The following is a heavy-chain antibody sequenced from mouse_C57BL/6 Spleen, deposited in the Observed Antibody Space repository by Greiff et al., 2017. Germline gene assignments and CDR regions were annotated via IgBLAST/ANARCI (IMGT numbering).Heavy chain of an antibody. CDR3: ARTEGDAMDY. Sequence: EVQLVESEGGLVQPGSSMKLSCTASGFTFSDYYMAWVRQVPEKGLEWVANINYDGSSTYYLDSLKSRFIISRDNAKNILYLQRSSLKSEDTATYYCARTEGDAMDYWGQGTSVTVSS. CDR1: GFTFSDYY. CDR2: INYDGSST. J-gene: IGHJ4*01. V-gene: IGHV5-16*01.